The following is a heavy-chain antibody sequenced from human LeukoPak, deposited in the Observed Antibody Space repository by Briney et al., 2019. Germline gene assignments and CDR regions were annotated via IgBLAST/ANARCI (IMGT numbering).Heavy chain of an antibody. J-gene: IGHJ6*03. CDR1: GGTFSSYA. D-gene: IGHD3-10*01. V-gene: IGHV1-69*05. CDR2: IIPIFGTA. CDR3: ARNYYGSGSYYNGPYYYMDV. Sequence: GASVTVSCKASGGTFSSYAISWVRQAPGQGLEWMGGIIPIFGTANYAQKFQGRVTITTDESTSTAYMELSSLRSEDTAVYYCARNYYGSGSYYNGPYYYMDVWGKGTTVTVSS.